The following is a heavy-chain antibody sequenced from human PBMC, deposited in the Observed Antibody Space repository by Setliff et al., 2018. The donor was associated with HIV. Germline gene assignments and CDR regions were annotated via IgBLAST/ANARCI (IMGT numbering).Heavy chain of an antibody. CDR2: INAGNGNT. D-gene: IGHD3-22*01. Sequence: ASVKVSCKASGYTFTSYAMHWVRQAPGQRLEWMGWINAGNGNTNYAQKLQGRVTMTTDTSTSTAYMELSSLRSDDTAVYYCARDAPLPHYYDSSGYYLGEEYFQHWGQGTLVTVSS. J-gene: IGHJ1*01. CDR3: ARDAPLPHYYDSSGYYLGEEYFQH. CDR1: GYTFTSYA. V-gene: IGHV1-3*01.